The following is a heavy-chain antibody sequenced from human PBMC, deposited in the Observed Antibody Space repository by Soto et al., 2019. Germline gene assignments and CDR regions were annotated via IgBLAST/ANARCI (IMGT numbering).Heavy chain of an antibody. Sequence: GGSPRLSXTGSGFTFGNYGMHWVRQAPGKGLEWVASTSYDGNNKYYADSLKGRFTISRDNSKKMVYLQMTSLGPEDTAVYYCAKGGGSARDFDYWGQGALVTVSS. CDR1: GFTFGNYG. D-gene: IGHD1-26*01. V-gene: IGHV3-30*18. CDR3: AKGGGSARDFDY. CDR2: TSYDGNNK. J-gene: IGHJ4*02.